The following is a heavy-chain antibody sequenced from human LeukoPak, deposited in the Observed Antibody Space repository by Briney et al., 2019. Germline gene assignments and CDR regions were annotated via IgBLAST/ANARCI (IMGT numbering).Heavy chain of an antibody. D-gene: IGHD3-22*01. Sequence: SETLSLTCTVSGGSISSYYWSWIRQPPGKGLEWIGYIYYSGSTNYNTSLKSRVTISVDTSKNQFSLKLSSVTAADTAVYYCARWSAYYYESSGYPSFDYWGQGTLVTVSS. CDR3: ARWSAYYYESSGYPSFDY. CDR1: GGSISSYY. V-gene: IGHV4-59*01. J-gene: IGHJ4*02. CDR2: IYYSGST.